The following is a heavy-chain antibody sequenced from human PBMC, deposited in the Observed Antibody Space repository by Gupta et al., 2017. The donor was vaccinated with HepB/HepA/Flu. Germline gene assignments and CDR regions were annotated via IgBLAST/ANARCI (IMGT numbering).Heavy chain of an antibody. D-gene: IGHD3-16*01. CDR2: ISVSGTTI. Sequence: AASGFTFTDYFMTWIRQAPGKGLEWVSYISVSGTTIYYTDSVKGRFTISRDNTKNSLYLQMNSLRAEDTAVYYCARTAVRSAYYVNIYQKGMDVWGQGTTVTVSS. CDR1: GFTFTDYF. CDR3: ARTAVRSAYYVNIYQKGMDV. V-gene: IGHV3-11*01. J-gene: IGHJ6*02.